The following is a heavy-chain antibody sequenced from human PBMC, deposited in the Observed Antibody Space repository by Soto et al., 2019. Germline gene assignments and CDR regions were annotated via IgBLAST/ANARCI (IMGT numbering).Heavy chain of an antibody. Sequence: SETLSLTCTVSGGSISSSSYYWGWIRQPPGKGLEWIGSIYYSGSTYYNPSLKSRVTISVDTSKNQFSLKLSSVTAADTAVYYCARHGYCSSTSCRTTNWFDPWGQGTLVTVS. V-gene: IGHV4-39*01. CDR3: ARHGYCSSTSCRTTNWFDP. D-gene: IGHD2-2*01. J-gene: IGHJ5*02. CDR1: GGSISSSSYY. CDR2: IYYSGST.